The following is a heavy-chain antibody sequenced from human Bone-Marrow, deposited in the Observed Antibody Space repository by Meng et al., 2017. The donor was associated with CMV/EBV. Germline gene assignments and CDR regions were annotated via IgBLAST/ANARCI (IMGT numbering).Heavy chain of an antibody. J-gene: IGHJ5*02. D-gene: IGHD6-6*01. CDR2: ISVYNGNT. V-gene: IGHV1-18*01. CDR3: ARDKIAVRPGWFDP. CDR1: GYMFNTYG. Sequence: QVQLVQSGAEVEKPGASVKVSCKASGYMFNTYGISWVRQAPGQGLEWMGWISVYNGNTKYAQTVQGRVTMTTDTSTSTVYMELTSLRSDDTAVYYCARDKIAVRPGWFDPWGQGTLVTVSS.